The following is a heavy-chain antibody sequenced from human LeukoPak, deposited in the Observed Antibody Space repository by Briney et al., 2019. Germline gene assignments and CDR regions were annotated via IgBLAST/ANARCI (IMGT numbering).Heavy chain of an antibody. D-gene: IGHD4-23*01. CDR2: IYPGDSDT. Sequence: GESLKISCKGSGYSFTSYWIGWVRQMPGKGLEWMGIIYPGDSDTRYSPSFQGQVTISADKSISTAYLQWSSLKASDTAMYYCARHRVDYGGNPTRYGYWGQGTLVTVSS. CDR1: GYSFTSYW. J-gene: IGHJ4*02. CDR3: ARHRVDYGGNPTRYGY. V-gene: IGHV5-51*01.